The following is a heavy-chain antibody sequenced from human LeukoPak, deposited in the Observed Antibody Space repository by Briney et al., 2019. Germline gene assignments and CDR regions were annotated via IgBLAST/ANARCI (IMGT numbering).Heavy chain of an antibody. CDR1: GGSITDGYW. Sequence: SETLSLTCDVSGGSITDGYWWSWVRQSPGKGLEWIAEIHHSGSRNYNPSLKSQVTISVDKSKNQFSVVLTPVTAADTAVYYCARNAYYSADYWGQGTLVTVSS. CDR3: ARNAYYSADY. D-gene: IGHD2/OR15-2a*01. J-gene: IGHJ4*02. CDR2: IHHSGSR. V-gene: IGHV4/OR15-8*01.